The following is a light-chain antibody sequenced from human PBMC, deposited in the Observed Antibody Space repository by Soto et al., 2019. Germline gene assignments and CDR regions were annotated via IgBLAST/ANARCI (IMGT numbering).Light chain of an antibody. CDR3: SSYTSSSTLL. CDR1: SSDVGGYNY. CDR2: DVS. V-gene: IGLV2-14*03. J-gene: IGLJ3*02. Sequence: QSALTQPASVSGSPGQSITISCTGTSSDVGGYNYVSWYQHHPGKAPKLMIYDVSNRPSGVSNRFSGSKSGNTASLTISGLHAEDEAYYCCSSYTSSSTLLFGGGTKLTVL.